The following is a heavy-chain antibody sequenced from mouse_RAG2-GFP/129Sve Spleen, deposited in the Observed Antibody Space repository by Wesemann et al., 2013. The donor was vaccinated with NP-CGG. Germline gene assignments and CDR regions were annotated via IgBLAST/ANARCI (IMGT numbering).Heavy chain of an antibody. V-gene: IGHV5-9*03. J-gene: IGHJ2*01. CDR3: AAYYFDY. Sequence: GEGLVKPGGSLKLSCAASGFTFSSYTMSWVRQTPEKRLEWVATISSGGGNTYYPDSVKGRFTISRDNAKNNLYLQMSSLRSEDTALYYCAAYYFDYWGQGTTLTVSS. CDR2: ISSGGGNT. CDR1: GFTFSSYT.